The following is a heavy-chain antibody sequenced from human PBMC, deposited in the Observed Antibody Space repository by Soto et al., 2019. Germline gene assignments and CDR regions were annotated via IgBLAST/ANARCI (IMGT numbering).Heavy chain of an antibody. Sequence: PSETMSLTCAVSGGYISSSNWWSWVRQPPGKGLEWIGEIYHSGSTNYNPSLKSRVTISVDKSKNQFSLKLSSVTAADTAVYYCARDYGGNPNYYYYGMDVWGQGTTVTVSS. D-gene: IGHD4-17*01. CDR2: IYHSGST. CDR3: ARDYGGNPNYYYYGMDV. J-gene: IGHJ6*02. CDR1: GGYISSSNW. V-gene: IGHV4-4*02.